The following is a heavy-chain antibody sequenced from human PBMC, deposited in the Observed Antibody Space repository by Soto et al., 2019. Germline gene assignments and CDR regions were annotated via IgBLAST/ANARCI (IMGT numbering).Heavy chain of an antibody. Sequence: GASGKVSCKASGYAFTSYYMHWVRQAPGQGLEWMGIINPSGGSTSYAQKFQGRVTMTRDTSTSTVYMELSSLRSEDTAVYYCARLYHDAFDIWGQGTMVTVSS. CDR1: GYAFTSYY. CDR2: INPSGGST. D-gene: IGHD3-16*01. J-gene: IGHJ3*02. V-gene: IGHV1-46*01. CDR3: ARLYHDAFDI.